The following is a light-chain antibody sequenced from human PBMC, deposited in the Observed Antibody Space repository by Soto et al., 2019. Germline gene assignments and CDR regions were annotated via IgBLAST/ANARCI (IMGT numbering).Light chain of an antibody. V-gene: IGKV1D-12*01. CDR1: QDIGKW. CDR3: QQSDSFPLT. J-gene: IGKJ4*01. Sequence: DIQMTQSPSSVSASVGDTVTITCRASQDIGKWVAWYQQKPGKAPDLLIFTASTLQSGVPSRFSGSGSGKDFTLTINTLQPEDFATYHCQQSDSFPLTFGGGTKVE. CDR2: TAS.